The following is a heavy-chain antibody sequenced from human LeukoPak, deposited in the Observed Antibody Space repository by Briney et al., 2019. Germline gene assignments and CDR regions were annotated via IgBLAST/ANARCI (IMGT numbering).Heavy chain of an antibody. CDR2: ISSSSYI. Sequence: GGSLRLSCAASGFTFSSYSMNWVRQAPGKGLEWVSSISSSSYIYYADSVKGRFTISRDNAKNSLYLQMNSLRAEDTAVYYCARPPVGATTPAVDIWGQGTMVTVSS. V-gene: IGHV3-21*01. J-gene: IGHJ3*02. CDR1: GFTFSSYS. D-gene: IGHD1-26*01. CDR3: ARPPVGATTPAVDI.